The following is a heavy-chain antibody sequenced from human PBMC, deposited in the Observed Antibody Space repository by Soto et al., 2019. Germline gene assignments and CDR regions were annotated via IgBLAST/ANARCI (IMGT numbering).Heavy chain of an antibody. CDR3: ATMKRERLHS. V-gene: IGHV1-69*09. Sequence: QEQVVQSGPAMKEPGSSVKVSCRASGIMSSGYGFSWVRQAPGQGLEWVGRNNPTLDSTQYAQNLQGRVSITVDKSVETAYLEVTSLRLEDTAIYFCATMKRERLHSWGRGTVVTVSS. D-gene: IGHD2-21*02. CDR1: GIMSSGYG. CDR2: NNPTLDST. J-gene: IGHJ4*02.